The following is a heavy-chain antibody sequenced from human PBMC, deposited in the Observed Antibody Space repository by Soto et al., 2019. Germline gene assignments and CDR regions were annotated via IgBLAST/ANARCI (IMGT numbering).Heavy chain of an antibody. V-gene: IGHV3-74*01. D-gene: IGHD6-19*01. CDR3: ARDLDSSA. Sequence: EVQLVESGGGLVQPGGSLRLSCAASGFTFSTNWMHWVRQAPGKGLEWVSLIKSDGRSTSYADSMKGRFTISRDNAKNTLYLQMNSLRAEDTAVYYCARDLDSSAWGQGTLVTVSS. CDR2: IKSDGRST. J-gene: IGHJ5*02. CDR1: GFTFSTNW.